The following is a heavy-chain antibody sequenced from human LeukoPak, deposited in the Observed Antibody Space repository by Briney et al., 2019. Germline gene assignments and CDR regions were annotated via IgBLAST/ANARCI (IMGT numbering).Heavy chain of an antibody. J-gene: IGHJ5*02. D-gene: IGHD2-2*01. Sequence: ASVKVSCKASGYTFTSYYMHWVRQAPGQGLEWVGIINPSGGSTSYAQKFQGRVTMTRDTSTSTVYMELSSLRSEDTAVYYCARDGGDIVVVPAAGGFDPWGQGTLVTVSS. V-gene: IGHV1-46*01. CDR3: ARDGGDIVVVPAAGGFDP. CDR2: INPSGGST. CDR1: GYTFTSYY.